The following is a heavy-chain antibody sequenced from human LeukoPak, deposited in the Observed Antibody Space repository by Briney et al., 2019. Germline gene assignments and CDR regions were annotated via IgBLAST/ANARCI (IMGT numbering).Heavy chain of an antibody. CDR3: ARGDGYYFDY. Sequence: SETLSLTCTVSGGSISSSGDYWSWIRQLPGKGLEWIGYIYYSGTTYYNPSLKSRVTISVDTSKNQFSLNLTSLTAADTAVYYCARGDGYYFDYWGQGTLVTVSS. V-gene: IGHV4-31*03. CDR1: GGSISSSGDY. D-gene: IGHD5-24*01. CDR2: IYYSGTT. J-gene: IGHJ4*02.